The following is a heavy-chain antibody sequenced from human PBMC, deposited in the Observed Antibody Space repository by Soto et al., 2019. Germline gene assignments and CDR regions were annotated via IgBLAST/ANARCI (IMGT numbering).Heavy chain of an antibody. CDR1: GFPFSSFS. Sequence: EVQVLESGGGLVKPGGSLRLACAASGFPFSSFSWNWVRQAPGKGLEWVSSISPGGNSVYYADSVKGRFTISRDNAKNSLYLQMNNLRAEDAAVYYCARPRGPRGYDLIDYWGQGTLVTVSS. D-gene: IGHD5-12*01. CDR3: ARPRGPRGYDLIDY. V-gene: IGHV3-21*02. CDR2: ISPGGNSV. J-gene: IGHJ4*02.